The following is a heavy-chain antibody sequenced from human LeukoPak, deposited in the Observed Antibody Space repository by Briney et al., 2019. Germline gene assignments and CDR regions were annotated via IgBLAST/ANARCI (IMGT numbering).Heavy chain of an antibody. J-gene: IGHJ6*03. CDR2: IKQDGSEK. CDR3: ARDWSDAYCSSTSCYDYYYMDV. Sequence: GGSLRLSCAASGFTFSSYGMHWVRQAPGKGLEWVANIKQDGSEKYYVDSVKGRFTISRDNAKNSLYLQMNSLRAEDTAVYYCARDWSDAYCSSTSCYDYYYMDVWGKGTTVTVSS. D-gene: IGHD2-2*01. CDR1: GFTFSSYG. V-gene: IGHV3-7*01.